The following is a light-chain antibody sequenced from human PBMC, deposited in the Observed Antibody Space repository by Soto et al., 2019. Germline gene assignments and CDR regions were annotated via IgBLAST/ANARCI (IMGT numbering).Light chain of an antibody. CDR2: EGS. V-gene: IGLV2-23*01. CDR1: SSDVGSYNL. J-gene: IGLJ2*01. Sequence: QSALTQPASVSESPGQSITISCTGTSSDVGSYNLVSWYQQHPGKAPKLMIYEGSKRPSGVSNRFSGSKSGNTASLTIAGLQAEDEADYYCCSYAGSSTPHVVFGGGTKLTVL. CDR3: CSYAGSSTPHVV.